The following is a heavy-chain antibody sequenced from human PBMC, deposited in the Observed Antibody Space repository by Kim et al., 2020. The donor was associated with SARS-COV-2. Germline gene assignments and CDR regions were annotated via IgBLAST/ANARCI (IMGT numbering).Heavy chain of an antibody. Sequence: ASVKVSCKASGYTFTSYGISWVRQAPGQGLEWMGWISAYNGNTNYAQKLQGRVTMTTDTSTSTAYMELRSLRSDDTAVYYCARATTVTKRPYYYYGMDVWGQGTTVTVS. V-gene: IGHV1-18*01. CDR1: GYTFTSYG. D-gene: IGHD4-17*01. CDR3: ARATTVTKRPYYYYGMDV. CDR2: ISAYNGNT. J-gene: IGHJ6*02.